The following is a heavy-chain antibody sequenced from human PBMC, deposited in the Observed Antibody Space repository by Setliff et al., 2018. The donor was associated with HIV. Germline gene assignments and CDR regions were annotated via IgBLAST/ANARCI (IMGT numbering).Heavy chain of an antibody. CDR2: IYNSGTT. CDR1: GGSISNGGYY. CDR3: AGAPRGLRLDY. Sequence: SETLSLTCTVSGGSISNGGYYWCWIRQHPGKGLEWIGYIYNSGTTYYNPSLKSRVVIFLDTSKNLFSLKLSSVTAADTGVYLCAGAPRGLRLDYWGQGTLVTVSS. J-gene: IGHJ4*02. V-gene: IGHV4-31*03. D-gene: IGHD3-10*01.